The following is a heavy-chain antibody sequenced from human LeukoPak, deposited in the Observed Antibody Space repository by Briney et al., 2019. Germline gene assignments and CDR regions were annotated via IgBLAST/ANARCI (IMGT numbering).Heavy chain of an antibody. CDR2: ISSSSSTI. V-gene: IGHV3-48*04. Sequence: PGGSLRLSCAASGFTFSSYWMSWVRQAPGKGLEWVSYISSSSSTIYYADSVKGRFTISRDNAKNSLYLQMNSLRAEDTAVYYCARDRRWFGELFGAVYYYMDVWGKGTTVTISS. CDR1: GFTFSSYW. J-gene: IGHJ6*03. CDR3: ARDRRWFGELFGAVYYYMDV. D-gene: IGHD3-10*01.